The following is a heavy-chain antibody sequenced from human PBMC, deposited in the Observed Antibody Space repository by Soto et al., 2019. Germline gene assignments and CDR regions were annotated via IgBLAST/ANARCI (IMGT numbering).Heavy chain of an antibody. CDR2: ISADNGNT. CDR3: ARCIQQDYYYGMDV. V-gene: IGHV1-18*01. D-gene: IGHD5-18*01. Sequence: QAQLVQSGAEVKKPGASVKVSCKASGYTFYSHSISWVRQAPGQGLEWMGRISADNGNTKYARKVRGRVTMTTDTSTSTVYMELRNLRSDDTAVYYCARCIQQDYYYGMDVWGQGTTVTVSS. J-gene: IGHJ6*02. CDR1: GYTFYSHS.